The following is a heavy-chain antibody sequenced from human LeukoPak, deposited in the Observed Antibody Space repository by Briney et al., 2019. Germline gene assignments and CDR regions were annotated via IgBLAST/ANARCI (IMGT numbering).Heavy chain of an antibody. CDR2: ISSSSSYI. Sequence: GGSLRLSCAASGFTFSSYSMNWVRQAPGKGLEWVSSISSSSSYIYYADSVKGRFTISRDNAKNSLYLQMNSLRAEDTAVYYCARDRGGGYVGERHFDYWGQGTLVTVSS. J-gene: IGHJ4*02. D-gene: IGHD6-19*01. V-gene: IGHV3-21*01. CDR1: GFTFSSYS. CDR3: ARDRGGGYVGERHFDY.